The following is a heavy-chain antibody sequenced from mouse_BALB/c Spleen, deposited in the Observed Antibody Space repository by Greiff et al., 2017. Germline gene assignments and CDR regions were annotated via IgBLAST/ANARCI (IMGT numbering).Heavy chain of an antibody. J-gene: IGHJ2*01. CDR2: IFPGTGTT. Sequence: VQLQQSGAELVKPGASVKLSCKTSGYTFTSYWIQWVKQRPGQGLGWIGEIFPGTGTTYYNEKFKGKATLTIDTSSSTAYMQLSSLTSEDSAVYFCARTAGNGFDYWGQGTTLTVSS. D-gene: IGHD3-1*01. CDR1: GYTFTSYW. V-gene: IGHV1S132*01. CDR3: ARTAGNGFDY.